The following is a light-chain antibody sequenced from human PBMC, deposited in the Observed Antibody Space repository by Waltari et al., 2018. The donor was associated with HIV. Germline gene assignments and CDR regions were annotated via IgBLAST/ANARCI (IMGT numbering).Light chain of an antibody. J-gene: IGLJ3*02. CDR3: AAWDDSLNAWV. V-gene: IGLV1-44*01. Sequence: QSALTQPPSASGTPGQRVSISCSGRISNIGRTIVNWYHQLPGTAPKLLIYSNNQRPSGVPDRFSGSKSGTSASLAISGLQSEDEADYYCAAWDDSLNAWVFGGGTKLTVL. CDR1: ISNIGRTI. CDR2: SNN.